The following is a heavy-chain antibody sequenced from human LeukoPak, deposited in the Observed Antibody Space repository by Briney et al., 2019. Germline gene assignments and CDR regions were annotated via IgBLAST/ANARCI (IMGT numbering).Heavy chain of an antibody. J-gene: IGHJ5*02. CDR3: ARRLYYYESSGYFLGWFDP. V-gene: IGHV5-51*01. D-gene: IGHD3-22*01. CDR2: IYPGDSDT. CDR1: GYNFTDYW. Sequence: GESLKISCKDSGYNFTDYWIGWVRQMPGKGLEWMGIIYPGDSDTRYSPSFQGQVTISVDKSLNTAYLQWTSLKASDSAMYYCARRLYYYESSGYFLGWFDPWGQGTLVTVSS.